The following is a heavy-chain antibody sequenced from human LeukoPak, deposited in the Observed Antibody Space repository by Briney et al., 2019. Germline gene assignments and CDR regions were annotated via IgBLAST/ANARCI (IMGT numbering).Heavy chain of an antibody. D-gene: IGHD3-22*01. J-gene: IGHJ4*02. Sequence: GGSLRLSCAASGFTFSSYSMNWVRQAPGKGLEWVSSISSSSSYIYYADSVKGRFTISRDNAKNSLYLQMNSLRAEDTAVYYCASPGHYDSSGYYDYWGQGTLVIVSS. CDR3: ASPGHYDSSGYYDY. CDR2: ISSSSSYI. CDR1: GFTFSSYS. V-gene: IGHV3-21*01.